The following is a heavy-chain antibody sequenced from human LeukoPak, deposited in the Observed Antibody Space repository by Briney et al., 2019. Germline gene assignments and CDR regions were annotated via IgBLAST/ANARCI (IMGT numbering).Heavy chain of an antibody. CDR3: ARGTKVATTMVDY. J-gene: IGHJ4*02. V-gene: IGHV4-34*01. CDR2: INHSGST. Sequence: NPSETLSLTCAVYGGSFSGYYWSWIRQPPGKGLEWIGEINHSGSTNYDPSLKSRVTISVDTSKNQFSLKLSSVAAADTAVYYCARGTKVATTMVDYWGQGTLVTVSS. CDR1: GGSFSGYY. D-gene: IGHD3-10*01.